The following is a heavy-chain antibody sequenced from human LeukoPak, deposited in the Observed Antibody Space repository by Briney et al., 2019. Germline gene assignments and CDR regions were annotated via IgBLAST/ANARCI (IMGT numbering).Heavy chain of an antibody. D-gene: IGHD3-10*01. CDR2: ISSSSSNI. J-gene: IGHJ4*02. V-gene: IGHV3-48*01. CDR1: GFTFSRYS. CDR3: ARDPDYYGSGNYYDGSGC. Sequence: GGSLRLSCAASGFTFSRYSMSWVRQAPGKGLEWASYISSSSSNIYHADSVKGRFTISRDNAKNSLYLQMNSLRAEDTAVYYCARDPDYYGSGNYYDGSGCWGQGTLVTVSS.